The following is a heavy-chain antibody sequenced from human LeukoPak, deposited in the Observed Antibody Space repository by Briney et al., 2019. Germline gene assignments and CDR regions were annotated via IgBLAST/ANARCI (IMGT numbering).Heavy chain of an antibody. Sequence: SVKVSCKASGGTFSSYAISWVRQAPGQGLEWIGRIIPILGIANYAQKFQGRVTITADKSTSTAYMELSSLRSEDTAVYYCARPEEDGYYSFGYWGQGTLVTVSS. CDR2: IIPILGIA. CDR3: ARPEEDGYYSFGY. J-gene: IGHJ4*02. V-gene: IGHV1-69*04. D-gene: IGHD5-24*01. CDR1: GGTFSSYA.